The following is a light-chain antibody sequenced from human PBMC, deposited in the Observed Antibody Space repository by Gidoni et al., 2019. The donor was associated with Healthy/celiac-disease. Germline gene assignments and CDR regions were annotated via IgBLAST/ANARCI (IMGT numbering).Light chain of an antibody. V-gene: IGKV1-39*01. J-gene: IGKJ4*01. CDR1: QRISSY. Sequence: DIQMPHSTSYLSASGGDRVTISCRASQRISSYINWYQQKPGKAPKLLIYAASSLQSGVPSRVSGSGSGTDFTLTISSLQPEDFATYYCQQSYSTPPLTFGGGTKVEIK. CDR3: QQSYSTPPLT. CDR2: AAS.